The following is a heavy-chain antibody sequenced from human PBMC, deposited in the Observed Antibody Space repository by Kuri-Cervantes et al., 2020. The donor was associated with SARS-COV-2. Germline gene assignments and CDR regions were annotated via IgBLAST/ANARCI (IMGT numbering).Heavy chain of an antibody. Sequence: GECLNISCAASGFTVNSKYMSWVRQAPGRGLEWFSTIYGGGTTYYADSVKCRFTISRDNSATTLYLQMNSLRAEDTAVYYCARDGFWSGYYYYYYYMDVWGKGTTVTVSS. V-gene: IGHV3-66*02. D-gene: IGHD3-3*01. J-gene: IGHJ6*03. CDR3: ARDGFWSGYYYYYYYMDV. CDR1: GFTVNSKY. CDR2: IYGGGTT.